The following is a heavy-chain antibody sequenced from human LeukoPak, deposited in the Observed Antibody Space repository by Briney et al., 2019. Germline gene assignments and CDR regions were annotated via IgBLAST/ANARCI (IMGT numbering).Heavy chain of an antibody. CDR2: IYYSGST. V-gene: IGHV4-59*01. CDR3: ARQLDN. Sequence: PSETLSLTCTVSGGSISSYYWSWIRQPPGKGLEWIGYIYYSGSTNHNPSLKSRVTISVDTSKNQFSLKLSSVTAADTAVYYCARQLDNWGQGTLVTVSS. CDR1: GGSISSYY. J-gene: IGHJ4*02. D-gene: IGHD1-1*01.